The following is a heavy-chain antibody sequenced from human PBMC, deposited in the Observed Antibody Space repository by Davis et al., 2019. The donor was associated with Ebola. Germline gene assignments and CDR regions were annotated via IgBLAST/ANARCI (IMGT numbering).Heavy chain of an antibody. V-gene: IGHV3-21*01. CDR3: VRDSGYYSHDY. CDR2: ISSSSSYI. Sequence: GESLKISCAASGFTFSSYSINWVRQAPGKGLEWVSSISSSSSYIYYADSVKGRFTISRDNAKNSLYLQMNSLRVEDTAVYYCVRDSGYYSHDYWGHGTLVTVSS. J-gene: IGHJ4*01. D-gene: IGHD5-12*01. CDR1: GFTFSSYS.